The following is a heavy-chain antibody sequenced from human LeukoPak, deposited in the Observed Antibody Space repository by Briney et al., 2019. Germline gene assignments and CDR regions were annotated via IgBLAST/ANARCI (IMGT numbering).Heavy chain of an antibody. CDR2: IKEDGSEK. D-gene: IGHD6-13*01. V-gene: IGHV3-7*01. Sequence: GGSLRLSCAASGFTFSNYWMSWVRQAPGKGLEWVANIKEDGSEKYYVDSVKGRFTISRDNAKNSLYLQMNSLRAEDTAVYYCARYSGAAAAGYWGPGTLVTVSS. CDR3: ARYSGAAAAGY. CDR1: GFTFSNYW. J-gene: IGHJ4*02.